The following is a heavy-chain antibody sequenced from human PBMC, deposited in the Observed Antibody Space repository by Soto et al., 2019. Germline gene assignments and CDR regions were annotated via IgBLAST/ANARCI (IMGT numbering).Heavy chain of an antibody. CDR2: IYTSGST. J-gene: IGHJ4*02. D-gene: IGHD6-13*01. CDR3: ARDRKASSSSWVPTRGGFDY. V-gene: IGHV4-4*07. Sequence: QVQLQESGPGLVKPSETLSLTCTVSGGSISSYYWSWIRQPAGKGLEWIGRIYTSGSTNYNPSLKSRVTMSVDTSKNQFFLKLSSVTAADTAVYYCARDRKASSSSWVPTRGGFDYWGQGTLVTVSS. CDR1: GGSISSYY.